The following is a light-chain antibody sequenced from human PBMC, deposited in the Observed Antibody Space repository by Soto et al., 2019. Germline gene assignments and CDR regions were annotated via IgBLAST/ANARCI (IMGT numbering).Light chain of an antibody. CDR2: GAS. V-gene: IGKV3-20*01. CDR1: QSVSNNY. Sequence: EIVLTQSPGTLSLSPGERATLSCRASQSVSNNYLAWYQQKPGQAPRLLIYGASNRATGIPDRFSGSGSGTDFTLTIGRLEPEDFAVYYCQQYDNWPWTFGQGTKVDIK. J-gene: IGKJ1*01. CDR3: QQYDNWPWT.